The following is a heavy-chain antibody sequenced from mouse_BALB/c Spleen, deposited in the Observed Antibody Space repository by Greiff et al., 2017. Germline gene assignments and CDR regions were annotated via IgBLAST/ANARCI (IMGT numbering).Heavy chain of an antibody. V-gene: IGHV1-4*01. CDR3: ARSGSYYAMDY. CDR1: GYTFTSYT. CDR2: INPSSGYT. J-gene: IGHJ4*01. Sequence: QVQLKESGAELARPGASVKMSCKASGYTFTSYTMHWVKQRPGQGLEWIGYINPSSGYTNYNQKFKDKATLTADKSSSTAYMQLSSLTSEDSAVYYCARSGSYYAMDYWGQGTSVTVSS.